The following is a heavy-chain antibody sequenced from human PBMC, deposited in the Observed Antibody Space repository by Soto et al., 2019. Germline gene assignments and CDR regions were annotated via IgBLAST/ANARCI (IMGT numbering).Heavy chain of an antibody. Sequence: SQTLSLTCAISGDSVSSNRAAWNLIRQSPSRGLEWLGRTYYRSKWYNDYAVSVKSRITINPDTSKNQFSLQLNSVTPEDTAVYYCARVTGHPGGTPGSSVGMDVWGQGTTVTVSS. D-gene: IGHD1-1*01. J-gene: IGHJ6*02. CDR2: TYYRSKWYN. CDR1: GDSVSSNRAA. V-gene: IGHV6-1*01. CDR3: ARVTGHPGGTPGSSVGMDV.